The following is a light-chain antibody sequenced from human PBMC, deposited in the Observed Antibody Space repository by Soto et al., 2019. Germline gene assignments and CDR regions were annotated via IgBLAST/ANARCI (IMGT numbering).Light chain of an antibody. CDR1: QSIGSY. J-gene: IGKJ1*01. CDR2: EAS. V-gene: IGKV1-39*01. CDR3: QQSYSTPWT. Sequence: DIQMTQAQSSLSASEGDRVTITCRASQSIGSYLNWYQHKPGIAPKLLISEASSLQSGVPSRFSGSGSGTDFTLTISSLQPEDFATYYCQQSYSTPWTFGQGTKVEIK.